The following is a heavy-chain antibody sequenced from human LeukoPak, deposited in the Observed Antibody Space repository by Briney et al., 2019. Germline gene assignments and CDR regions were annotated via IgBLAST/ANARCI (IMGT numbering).Heavy chain of an antibody. CDR1: GFTFDDYA. CDR2: IRSKAYGGTT. D-gene: IGHD1-26*01. V-gene: IGHV3-49*04. J-gene: IGHJ4*02. CDR3: TSFNSGSYSYYFDY. Sequence: GRSLRLSCTASGFTFDDYAMSWVRQAPGKGLEWVGSIRSKAYGGTTEHAASVKGRFTISRDESKSIAYLQMNSLKTEDTAVYYCTSFNSGSYSYYFDYWGQGTLVTVSS.